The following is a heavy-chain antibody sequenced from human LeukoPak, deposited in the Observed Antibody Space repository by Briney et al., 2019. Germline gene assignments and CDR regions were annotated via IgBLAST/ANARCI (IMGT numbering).Heavy chain of an antibody. CDR3: ARVPYYDFWSGSYYFDY. V-gene: IGHV4-39*07. D-gene: IGHD3-3*01. J-gene: IGHJ4*02. Sequence: PSETLSLTCTVSGVSISSSNSYWGWIRQPPGKGLEWIGSIYYSGSTYYNPSLKSRVTISVDTSKNQFSLKLSSVTAADTAVYYCARVPYYDFWSGSYYFDYWGQGTLVTVSS. CDR1: GVSISSSNSY. CDR2: IYYSGST.